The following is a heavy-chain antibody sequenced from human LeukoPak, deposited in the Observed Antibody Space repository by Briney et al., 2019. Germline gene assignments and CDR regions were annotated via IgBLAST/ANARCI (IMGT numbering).Heavy chain of an antibody. CDR3: ARGNYYDSSGYYPQ. V-gene: IGHV4-34*01. CDR1: GGSFSGYS. D-gene: IGHD3-22*01. J-gene: IGHJ4*02. CDR2: INHSGNT. Sequence: PSETLSLTCAVYGGSFSGYSWNWIRQPPGKGLEWIGEINHSGNTNYNPSLKSRVTISVDTSTNQFSLKLSSVTAADTAVYYCARGNYYDSSGYYPQWGQGALVTVSS.